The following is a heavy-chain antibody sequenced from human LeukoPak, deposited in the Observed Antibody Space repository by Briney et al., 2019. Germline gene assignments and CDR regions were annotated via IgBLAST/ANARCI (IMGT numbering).Heavy chain of an antibody. Sequence: SQTLSLTCTVSGGSISSGGYYWSWIRQHPGKGLDWIGYIYYSGSTYYNPSLKSRVTISVDTSKNQFSLKLSSVTAADTAVYYCARGLIMAVAGRGEFHYWGQGTLVTVSS. J-gene: IGHJ4*02. V-gene: IGHV4-31*03. D-gene: IGHD6-13*01. CDR3: ARGLIMAVAGRGEFHY. CDR2: IYYSGST. CDR1: GGSISSGGYY.